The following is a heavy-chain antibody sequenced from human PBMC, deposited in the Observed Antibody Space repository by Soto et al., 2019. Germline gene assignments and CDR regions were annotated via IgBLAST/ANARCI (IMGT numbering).Heavy chain of an antibody. CDR1: GFTFSSYS. CDR3: ARDPGATGDSSGYDAFDI. J-gene: IGHJ3*02. Sequence: PGGSLRLSCAASGFTFSSYSMNWVRQAPGKGLEWVSYISSSSSTIYYADSVKGRFTISRDNAKNSLYLQMNSLRDEDTAVYYCARDPGATGDSSGYDAFDIWGQGTMVTVSS. V-gene: IGHV3-48*02. CDR2: ISSSSSTI. D-gene: IGHD3-22*01.